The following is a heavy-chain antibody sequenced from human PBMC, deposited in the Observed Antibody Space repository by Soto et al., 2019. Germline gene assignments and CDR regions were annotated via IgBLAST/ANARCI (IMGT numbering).Heavy chain of an antibody. J-gene: IGHJ4*02. Sequence: GGSLRLSCAASGFTFSSYAMSWVRQAPGKGLEWVSAISGSGGSTYYADSVKGRFTISRDNSKNTLYLQMNSLRAEDTAVYYCAKDYYGSGSYYNVPLNYFDYWGQGTLVTVSS. CDR2: ISGSGGST. CDR1: GFTFSSYA. D-gene: IGHD3-10*01. CDR3: AKDYYGSGSYYNVPLNYFDY. V-gene: IGHV3-23*01.